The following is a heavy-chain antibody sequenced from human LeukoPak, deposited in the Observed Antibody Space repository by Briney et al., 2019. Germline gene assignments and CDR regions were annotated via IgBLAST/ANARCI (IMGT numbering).Heavy chain of an antibody. Sequence: ASVKVSCKASGYTFTSYGISWVRQAPGQGLEWMGWISAYNGNTNYAQKLQGRVTMTTDTSTSTAYMELRSPRSDDTAVYYCARVSAAAGPPGEYYYYYYMDVWGKGTTVTVSS. CDR3: ARVSAAAGPPGEYYYYYYMDV. CDR1: GYTFTSYG. D-gene: IGHD6-13*01. V-gene: IGHV1-18*01. CDR2: ISAYNGNT. J-gene: IGHJ6*03.